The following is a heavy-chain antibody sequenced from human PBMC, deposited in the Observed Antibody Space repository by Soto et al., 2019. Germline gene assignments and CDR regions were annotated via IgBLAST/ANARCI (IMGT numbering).Heavy chain of an antibody. J-gene: IGHJ4*02. CDR1: GGSISSGDYY. V-gene: IGHV4-30-4*01. CDR3: ARDRRGGRGYCSSTSCRPGYFDY. Sequence: QVQLQESGPGLVKPSQTLSLTCTVSGGSISSGDYYWSWIRQPPGKGLEWIGYIYYSGSTYYNPSLKSRVTISVDKSKNQFSLKLSSVTAADTAVYYCARDRRGGRGYCSSTSCRPGYFDYWGQGTLVTVSS. CDR2: IYYSGST. D-gene: IGHD2-2*01.